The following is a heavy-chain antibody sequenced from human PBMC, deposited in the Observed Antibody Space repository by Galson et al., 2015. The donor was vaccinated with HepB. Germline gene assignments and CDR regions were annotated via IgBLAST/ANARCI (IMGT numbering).Heavy chain of an antibody. V-gene: IGHV1-2*06. CDR1: GYTFTGYY. CDR2: INPNSGGT. J-gene: IGHJ4*02. CDR3: ARDKSSGWIVDY. Sequence: SVKVSCKASGYTFTGYYMHWVRQAPGQGLEWMGRINPNSGGTNYAQKFQGRVTMTRDTSISTAYMELSGLRSDDTAVYYCARDKSSGWIVDYWGQGTLVTVSS. D-gene: IGHD6-19*01.